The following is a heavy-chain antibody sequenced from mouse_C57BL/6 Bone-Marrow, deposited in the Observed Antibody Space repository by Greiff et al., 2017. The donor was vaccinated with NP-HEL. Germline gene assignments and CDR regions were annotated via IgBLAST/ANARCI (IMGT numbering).Heavy chain of an antibody. Sequence: QVQLQQSGAELVRPGTSVKVSCKASGYAFTNYLIEWVKQRPGQGLEWIGVINPGSGGTNYNEKFKGKATLTADKSSSTAYMQLSSLTSEDSAVYFCARWGLRRHGAMDYWGQGTSVTVSS. V-gene: IGHV1-54*01. CDR2: INPGSGGT. D-gene: IGHD2-4*01. CDR3: ARWGLRRHGAMDY. CDR1: GYAFTNYL. J-gene: IGHJ4*01.